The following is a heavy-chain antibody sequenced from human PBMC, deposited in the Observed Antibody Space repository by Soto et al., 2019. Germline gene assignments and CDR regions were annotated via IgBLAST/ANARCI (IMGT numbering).Heavy chain of an antibody. J-gene: IGHJ4*02. CDR1: GFTFSDHY. V-gene: IGHV3-72*01. CDR2: TRNKANSYTT. Sequence: PGGSLRLSCAASGFTFSDHYMDWVRQAPGKGLEWVGRTRNKANSYTTEYAASVKGRFTISRDDSKNSLYLQMNSLKTEDTAVYYCARSLYDYVWGSYRLKEYYFDYWGQGTLVTVSS. D-gene: IGHD3-16*02. CDR3: ARSLYDYVWGSYRLKEYYFDY.